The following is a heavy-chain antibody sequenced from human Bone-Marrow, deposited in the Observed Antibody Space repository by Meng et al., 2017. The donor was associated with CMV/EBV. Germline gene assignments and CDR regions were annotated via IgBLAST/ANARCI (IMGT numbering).Heavy chain of an antibody. CDR3: ARGSYVRYFDRLQEYYFDY. CDR1: GYTFTGYY. J-gene: IGHJ4*02. CDR2: INPNSGGT. D-gene: IGHD3-9*01. V-gene: IGHV1-2*02. Sequence: ASVKVSCKASGYTFTGYYMHWVRQAPGQGLEWMGWINPNSGGTNYAQKFQGRVTMTRDTSISTAYMELSRLRSDDTAVYYCARGSYVRYFDRLQEYYFDYWGQGTRVTGSS.